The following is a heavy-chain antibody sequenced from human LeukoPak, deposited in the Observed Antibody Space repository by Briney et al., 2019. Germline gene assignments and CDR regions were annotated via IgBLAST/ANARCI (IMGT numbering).Heavy chain of an antibody. CDR1: GYTFTCYH. Sequence: ASVKVSCKASGYTFTCYHMHWVRQAPGQGLEWMGWISAYNGNTNYAQKLQGRVTMTTDTSTSTAYMELRSLRSDDTAVYYCVRESGGYYGGAFDYWGQGTLVTVSS. CDR2: ISAYNGNT. J-gene: IGHJ4*02. CDR3: VRESGGYYGGAFDY. V-gene: IGHV1-18*04. D-gene: IGHD3-22*01.